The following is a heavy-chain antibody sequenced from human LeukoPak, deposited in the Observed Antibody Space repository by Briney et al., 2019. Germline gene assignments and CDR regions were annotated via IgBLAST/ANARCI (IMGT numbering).Heavy chain of an antibody. D-gene: IGHD3-16*02. J-gene: IGHJ4*02. CDR2: VNHRGIS. Sequence: PSQTLSLTCTVSGDSISSGDYFWTWIRQPPGKGLEWIGEVNHRGISNYHPSLRSRVSVSVGTSSNQFSLKLTSVTTADTAVYYCARRPPSMITSGGIVGHFDYWGPGTLVTVSS. CDR1: GDSISSGDYF. CDR3: ARRPPSMITSGGIVGHFDY. V-gene: IGHV4-30-4*08.